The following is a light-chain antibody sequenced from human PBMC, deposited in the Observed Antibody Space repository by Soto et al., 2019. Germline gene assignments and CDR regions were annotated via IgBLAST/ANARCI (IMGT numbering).Light chain of an antibody. V-gene: IGKV1-5*01. J-gene: IGKJ4*01. CDR2: DAS. Sequence: DVQMTQSPSTLSASVGDRVTITCRASQSIGSWLAWYQQKSGRAPKLLISDASSLEHGVPSRFSGSGSGTEFALTINSLQTDDFATYYWQQYGSYPPNFGGGTTVDIK. CDR3: QQYGSYPPN. CDR1: QSIGSW.